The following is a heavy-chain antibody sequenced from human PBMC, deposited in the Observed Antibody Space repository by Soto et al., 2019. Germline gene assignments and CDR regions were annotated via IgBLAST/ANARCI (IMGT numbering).Heavy chain of an antibody. D-gene: IGHD1-26*01. CDR1: GFTFGSYE. V-gene: IGHV3-48*03. Sequence: GGTLILSCAASGFTFGSYEMNWVRPAPGKGLEWVSYISSSGSTIYYADSVKGRFTISRDNAKNSLYLQMNSLRAEDTAVYYCARDQGPNSGSYPCFDYWGQGTLVTVSS. CDR3: ARDQGPNSGSYPCFDY. CDR2: ISSSGSTI. J-gene: IGHJ4*02.